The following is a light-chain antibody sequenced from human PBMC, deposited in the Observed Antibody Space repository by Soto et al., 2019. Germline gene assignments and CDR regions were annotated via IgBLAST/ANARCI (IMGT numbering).Light chain of an antibody. V-gene: IGKV3D-15*01. CDR1: QSFXSY. Sequence: EIVLTQSAATLSVSPGERATLACRASQSFXSYFAWYEPKPGQAPRILTXDQSNRATGIPARFIGGGSGKEFTVTISSLHSADFARYYCQQYDIWPPYTFGQGTKVDIK. CDR2: DQS. J-gene: IGKJ2*01. CDR3: QQYDIWPPYT.